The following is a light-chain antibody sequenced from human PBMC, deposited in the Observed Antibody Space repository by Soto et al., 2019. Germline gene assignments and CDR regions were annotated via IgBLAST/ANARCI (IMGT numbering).Light chain of an antibody. CDR3: ISYASINTYV. CDR2: DVT. CDR1: SSDVGGYDY. V-gene: IGLV2-14*01. Sequence: QSVLTQPASVSGSPGQSITISCTGTSSDVGGYDYVSWYQQHPGKAPKLMIYDVTNRPSGVSNRFSGSKSGNTASLTISGLQAEDEAGYYCISYASINTYVFGTG. J-gene: IGLJ1*01.